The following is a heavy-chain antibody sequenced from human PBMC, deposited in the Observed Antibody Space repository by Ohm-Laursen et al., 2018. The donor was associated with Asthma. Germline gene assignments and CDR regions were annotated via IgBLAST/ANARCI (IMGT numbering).Heavy chain of an antibody. V-gene: IGHV4-30-4*01. Sequence: TLSLTCTVSGGSISSGDYYWSWIRQPPGKGLEWIGYIYYSGSTYYNPSLESRVTISVDTSKNQFSLKLSSVTAADTAVYYCARQNVYCSSTSCYASWFDPWGQGTLVTVSS. D-gene: IGHD2-2*01. CDR1: GGSISSGDYY. J-gene: IGHJ5*02. CDR2: IYYSGST. CDR3: ARQNVYCSSTSCYASWFDP.